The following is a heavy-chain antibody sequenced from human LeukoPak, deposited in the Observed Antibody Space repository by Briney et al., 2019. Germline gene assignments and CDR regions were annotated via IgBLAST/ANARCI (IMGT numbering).Heavy chain of an antibody. V-gene: IGHV3-73*01. CDR3: TRHGTRHDSSDKNQMPPFDY. CDR1: GFTFSGSA. J-gene: IGHJ4*02. D-gene: IGHD3-22*01. Sequence: GSPRLSCAASGFTFSGSAMHWVRQASGKGLEWVGRIRSKANSYATAYAASVKGRFTISRDDSKNTAYLQMNSLKTEDTAVYYCTRHGTRHDSSDKNQMPPFDYWGQGTLVTVSS. CDR2: IRSKANSYAT.